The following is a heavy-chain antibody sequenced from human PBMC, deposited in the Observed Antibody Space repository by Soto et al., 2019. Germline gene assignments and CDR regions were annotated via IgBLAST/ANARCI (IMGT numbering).Heavy chain of an antibody. CDR3: ARILCSTTSCYTFDY. CDR1: GFTFSSYW. V-gene: IGHV3-7*03. J-gene: IGHJ4*02. CDR2: MRQDGNEK. Sequence: GGSLRLSCAASGFTFSSYWMSWVRQAPGKGLEWVANMRQDGNEKYYVDSVKGRFTISRDNAKNSLYLQMNTLRAEDTAVYYYARILCSTTSCYTFDYWGQGTPVTVSS. D-gene: IGHD2-2*02.